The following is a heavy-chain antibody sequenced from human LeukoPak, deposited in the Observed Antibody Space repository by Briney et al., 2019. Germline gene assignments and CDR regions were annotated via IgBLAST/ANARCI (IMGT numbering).Heavy chain of an antibody. V-gene: IGHV1-8*01. CDR3: ATGSLSITIFGVVITRYMDV. Sequence: ASVKVSCKASGYTFTSYDIIWVRQASGQGLEWMGWMNPNSGHTGYAQKFQGRVTMTRTTSISTAYMELTSLRSEDTAVYYCATGSLSITIFGVVITRYMDVWGKGTTVTVSS. CDR2: MNPNSGHT. CDR1: GYTFTSYD. J-gene: IGHJ6*03. D-gene: IGHD3-3*01.